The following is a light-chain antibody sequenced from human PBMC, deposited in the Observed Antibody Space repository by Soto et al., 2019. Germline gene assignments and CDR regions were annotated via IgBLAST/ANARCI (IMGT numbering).Light chain of an antibody. CDR2: AAS. CDR3: QKYSSVIT. V-gene: IGKV1-27*01. Sequence: DIQMTQSPSSLSASVGDRVTITCRASQGISNFLAWYQQKPGKVPKLLISAASTLQSGVPSRFSGSGSGTDFTLTFTSLQPEDAATYYCQKYSSVITFGQGTRLEI. CDR1: QGISNF. J-gene: IGKJ5*01.